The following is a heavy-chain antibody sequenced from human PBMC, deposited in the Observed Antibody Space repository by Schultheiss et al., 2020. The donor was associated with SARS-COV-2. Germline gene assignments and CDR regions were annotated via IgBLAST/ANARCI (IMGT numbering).Heavy chain of an antibody. D-gene: IGHD3-22*01. Sequence: SETLSLTCTVSGGSISSYYWNWIRQPPGKGLEWIGYIYYSGSTNYNPSLKSRVTISVDTSKNQFSLKLSSVTAADTAVYYCASLTYYYDSSGYYGAFDIWGQGTMVTVSS. CDR3: ASLTYYYDSSGYYGAFDI. V-gene: IGHV4-59*08. CDR1: GGSISSYY. J-gene: IGHJ3*02. CDR2: IYYSGST.